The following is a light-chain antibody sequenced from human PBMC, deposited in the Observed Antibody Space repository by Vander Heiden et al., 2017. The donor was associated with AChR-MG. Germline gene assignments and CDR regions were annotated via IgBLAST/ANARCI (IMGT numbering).Light chain of an antibody. CDR1: HTISSW. J-gene: IGKJ2*01. V-gene: IGKV1-5*03. CDR3: QQYNSYST. CDR2: KAS. Sequence: DIQMTQSPSTLSASVGDRVTITCRASHTISSWLAWYQQKPGKAPNRLIYKASTLESGGPSRFSGSGSGTEFTLTISSLQPDDFATYYCQQYNSYSTFGQGTKLEIK.